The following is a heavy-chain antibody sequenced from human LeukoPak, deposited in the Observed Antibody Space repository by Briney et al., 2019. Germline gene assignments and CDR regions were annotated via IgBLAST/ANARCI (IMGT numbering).Heavy chain of an antibody. Sequence: SETLSLTCTVSGGSISSYYWSWIRQPAGKGLEWIGRIYTSGSITYNPSLKSRVSMSVDTSKNQFSLKLSSVTAADTAVYYCARRLRRIAAAGTSRENRDFDYWGQGTLVTVSS. CDR2: IYTSGSI. J-gene: IGHJ4*02. CDR1: GGSISSYY. V-gene: IGHV4-4*07. CDR3: ARRLRRIAAAGTSRENRDFDY. D-gene: IGHD6-13*01.